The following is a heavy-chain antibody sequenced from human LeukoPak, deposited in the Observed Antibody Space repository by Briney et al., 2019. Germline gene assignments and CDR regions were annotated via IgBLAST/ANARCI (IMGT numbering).Heavy chain of an antibody. J-gene: IGHJ1*01. Sequence: SVKVSCKASGGTFSSYAISWVRQAPGQGLEWMGGIIPIFGTANYAQKFQGRVTITTDESTSTAYMELSSLRSEDTAVYYCALRWYSSGWATGGAKYFQHWGQGTLVTVSS. CDR1: GGTFSSYA. CDR2: IIPIFGTA. D-gene: IGHD6-19*01. V-gene: IGHV1-69*05. CDR3: ALRWYSSGWATGGAKYFQH.